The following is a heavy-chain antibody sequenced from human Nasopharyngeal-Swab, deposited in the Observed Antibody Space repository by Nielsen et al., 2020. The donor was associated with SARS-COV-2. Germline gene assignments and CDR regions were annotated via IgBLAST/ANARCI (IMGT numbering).Heavy chain of an antibody. Sequence: GGSLRLSCAASGFTFSSYDMHWVRQATGKGLEWVSAIGTAGDTYYPGSVKGRFTISRENAKNSLYLQMNSLRAGDTAVYYCARSRTAMTSPYYYYVMDVWGQGTTVTVSS. J-gene: IGHJ6*02. CDR3: ARSRTAMTSPYYYYVMDV. V-gene: IGHV3-13*01. D-gene: IGHD5-18*01. CDR1: GFTFSSYD. CDR2: IGTAGDT.